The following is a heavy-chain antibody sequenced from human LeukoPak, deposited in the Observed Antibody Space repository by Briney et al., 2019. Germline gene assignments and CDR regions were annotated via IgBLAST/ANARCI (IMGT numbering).Heavy chain of an antibody. CDR3: ARVELTIFGVVIKGGKFDP. CDR1: GYTFTSYG. J-gene: IGHJ5*02. Sequence: ASVNVSCTVSGYTFTSYGISWVRQAPGQGLEWMGWISAYNGNTNYAQKVQGRVTMTTDTSTSTAYMELRNLRSDDTAVYYCARVELTIFGVVIKGGKFDPWGQGTLVTVSS. V-gene: IGHV1-18*01. CDR2: ISAYNGNT. D-gene: IGHD3-3*01.